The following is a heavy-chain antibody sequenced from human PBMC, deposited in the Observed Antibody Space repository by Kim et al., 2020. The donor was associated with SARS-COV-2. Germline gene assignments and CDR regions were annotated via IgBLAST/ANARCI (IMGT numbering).Heavy chain of an antibody. CDR3: VKDRGSSAYYFDY. V-gene: IGHV3-33*06. CDR2: IWYDGSEK. D-gene: IGHD2-15*01. CDR1: GFTFSTYA. J-gene: IGHJ4*02. Sequence: GGSLRLSCAASGFTFSTYAMHWVRQAPGKGLEWVALIWYDGSEKYYADSVKGRFTISRDNSKNTLSLQSNSLRAEDTAVYYCVKDRGSSAYYFDYWGQGTLGTVS.